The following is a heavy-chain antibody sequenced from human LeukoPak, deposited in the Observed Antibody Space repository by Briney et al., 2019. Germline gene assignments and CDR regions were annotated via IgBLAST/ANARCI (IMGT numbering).Heavy chain of an antibody. V-gene: IGHV3-30*02. CDR1: GFVFDTHD. D-gene: IGHD3-22*01. J-gene: IGHJ4*02. CDR2: IRSDGYHT. CDR3: AGHDSSGYVSLYFDY. Sequence: GGSLRLSCGASGFVFDTHDMHWVRQAPGKGLEWVAYIRSDGYHTYYADSVKGRFTISRDNSKNTLYLQMNSLRAEDTAVYYCAGHDSSGYVSLYFDYWGQGTLVTVSS.